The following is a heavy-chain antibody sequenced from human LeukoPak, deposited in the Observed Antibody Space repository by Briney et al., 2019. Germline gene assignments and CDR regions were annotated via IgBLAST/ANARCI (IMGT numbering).Heavy chain of an antibody. Sequence: WIRQPPGKGLEWVSSITSSSSYIYYADSVKGRFTISRDNAKNSLYLQMDSLRVEDTAEYYCARDPYSGNYGAYYYYYMDVWGKGTTVTVSS. CDR3: ARDPYSGNYGAYYYYYMDV. V-gene: IGHV3-21*06. CDR2: ITSSSSYI. J-gene: IGHJ6*03. D-gene: IGHD1-26*01.